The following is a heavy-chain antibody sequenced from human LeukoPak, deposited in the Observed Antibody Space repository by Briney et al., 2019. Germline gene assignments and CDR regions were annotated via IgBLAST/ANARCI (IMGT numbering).Heavy chain of an antibody. J-gene: IGHJ4*02. D-gene: IGHD3-22*01. Sequence: GGSLRLSCAASGFTFSSYGLSWVRQAPGKGLEWVSAISGSGVRYYAVSVEGRFTISRDNSRNTMYLQMNSLRAEDTAVYYCAKGGSSGYYDYYWGQGILVTVSS. CDR3: AKGGSSGYYDYY. CDR2: ISGSGVR. V-gene: IGHV3-23*01. CDR1: GFTFSSYG.